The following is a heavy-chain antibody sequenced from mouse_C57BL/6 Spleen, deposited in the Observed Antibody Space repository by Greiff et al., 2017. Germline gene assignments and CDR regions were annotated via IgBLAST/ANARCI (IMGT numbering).Heavy chain of an antibody. CDR2: IDPENGDT. CDR1: GFNIKDDY. CDR3: TTNYDYAMDY. J-gene: IGHJ4*01. Sequence: SGAELVRPGASVKLSCTASGFNIKDDYMHWVKQRPEQGLEWIGWIDPENGDTEYASKFQGKATITADASSNTAYLQLSSLTSEDTAVYYCTTNYDYAMDYWGQGTSVTVSS. V-gene: IGHV14-4*01. D-gene: IGHD1-1*01.